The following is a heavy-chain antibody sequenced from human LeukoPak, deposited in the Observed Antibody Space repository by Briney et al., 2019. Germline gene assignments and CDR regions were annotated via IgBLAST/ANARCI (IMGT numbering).Heavy chain of an antibody. CDR1: GITFSNSA. CDR3: AREVYSYPWYPHRGGFDF. V-gene: IGHV3-23*01. Sequence: GGSLRLSCVPSGITFSNSAMNWVRQAPGKGLEWVSVISGSGGSIYYTESVKGRFTISKDKAKNTMDLQMNSLRAEDTAVYYCAREVYSYPWYPHRGGFDFWGQGTMVTVSS. J-gene: IGHJ3*01. CDR2: ISGSGGSI. D-gene: IGHD3-16*02.